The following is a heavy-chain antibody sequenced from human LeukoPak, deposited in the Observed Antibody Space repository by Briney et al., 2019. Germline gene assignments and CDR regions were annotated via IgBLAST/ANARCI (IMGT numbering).Heavy chain of an antibody. V-gene: IGHV3-53*01. CDR1: GFTVSSNY. CDR2: IYSGGST. J-gene: IGHJ4*02. D-gene: IGHD2-2*01. CDR3: VRSSTSDDY. Sequence: GGSLRLSCAASGFTVSSNYMSWVRQAPGKGLEWVSVIYSGGSTYYADSVKGRFTISRDNAKNSLYLQMSSLRAEDTAVYYCVRSSTSDDYWGQGTLVTVSS.